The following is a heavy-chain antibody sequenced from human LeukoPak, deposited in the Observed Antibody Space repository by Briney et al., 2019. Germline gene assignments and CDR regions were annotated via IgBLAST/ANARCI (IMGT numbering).Heavy chain of an antibody. Sequence: GGSLRLSCAASGFTFSSYWMSWVRQAPGKGLEWVANIKQDGSEKYYVDSVKGRFTISRDNAENSLYLQMNSLRAEDTAVYYCARDPWGYDYVWGSYRYPFDYWGQEPWSPSPQ. CDR3: ARDPWGYDYVWGSYRYPFDY. D-gene: IGHD3-16*02. CDR2: IKQDGSEK. J-gene: IGHJ4*01. CDR1: GFTFSSYW. V-gene: IGHV3-7*01.